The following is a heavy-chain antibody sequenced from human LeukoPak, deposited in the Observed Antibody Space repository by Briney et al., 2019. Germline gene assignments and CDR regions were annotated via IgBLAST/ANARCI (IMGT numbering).Heavy chain of an antibody. V-gene: IGHV3-7*01. D-gene: IGHD5-12*01. CDR3: ARVRYSGYDRGSDY. J-gene: IGHJ4*02. CDR2: IKQDGSEK. Sequence: QTGGSLRLSCAASGFTFSSYWMSWVRQAPGKGLEWVANIKQDGSEKYYVDSVKGRFTISRDNAKNSLYLQMNSLRAEDTAVYYCARVRYSGYDRGSDYWGQGTLVTVSS. CDR1: GFTFSSYW.